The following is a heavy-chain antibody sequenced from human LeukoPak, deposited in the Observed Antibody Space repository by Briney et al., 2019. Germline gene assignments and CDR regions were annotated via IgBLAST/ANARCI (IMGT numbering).Heavy chain of an antibody. CDR2: INPNSGGT. D-gene: IGHD1-26*01. J-gene: IGHJ4*02. Sequence: ASVKVSCKASGYTFTGYYMHWVRQAPGQGLERMGWINPNSGGTNYAQKFQGRATMTRDTSISTAYMELSRLRSDDTAVYYCASGLWDLYYFDYWGQGTLVTVSS. CDR1: GYTFTGYY. V-gene: IGHV1-2*02. CDR3: ASGLWDLYYFDY.